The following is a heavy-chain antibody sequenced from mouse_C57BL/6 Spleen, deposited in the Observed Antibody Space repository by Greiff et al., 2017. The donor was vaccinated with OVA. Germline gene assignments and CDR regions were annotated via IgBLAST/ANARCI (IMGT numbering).Heavy chain of an antibody. Sequence: EVQLVESGPGLVKPSQSLSLTCSVTGYSITSGYYWNWIRQFPGNKLEWMGYISYDGSNNYNPSLKNRISITRDTSKNQFFLKLNSVTTEDTATYYCAREGDYGSSYWYFDVWGTGTTVTVSS. D-gene: IGHD1-1*01. CDR1: GYSITSGYY. CDR2: ISYDGSN. J-gene: IGHJ1*03. V-gene: IGHV3-6*01. CDR3: AREGDYGSSYWYFDV.